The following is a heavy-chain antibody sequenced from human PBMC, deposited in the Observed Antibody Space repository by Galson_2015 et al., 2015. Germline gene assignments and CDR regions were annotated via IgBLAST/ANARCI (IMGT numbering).Heavy chain of an antibody. CDR3: VRLWFKEERKGGDY. D-gene: IGHD3-10*01. CDR1: GFIFSTYG. J-gene: IGHJ4*02. Sequence: SLRLSCAASGFIFSTYGMLWVRQAPGKGLEYVSAISSNGLSTYYADSVKGRFTISRDNSKNTLYLQMSSLTTEDTAVYYCVRLWFKEERKGGDYWGQGTLVTVSS. CDR2: ISSNGLST. V-gene: IGHV3-64D*08.